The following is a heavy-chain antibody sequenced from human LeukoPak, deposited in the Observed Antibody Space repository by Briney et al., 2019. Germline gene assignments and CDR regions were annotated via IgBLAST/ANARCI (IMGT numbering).Heavy chain of an antibody. J-gene: IGHJ4*02. Sequence: GRSLRLSCAASGFTFSSYAMHWVRQAPGKGLEWVAVISYDGSNKYYADSVKGRFTISRDNSKNTLYLQMNSLRAEDTAVYYCASGGGRSSGWSEGEYFDYWGQGTLVTVSS. V-gene: IGHV3-30-3*01. D-gene: IGHD6-19*01. CDR2: ISYDGSNK. CDR1: GFTFSSYA. CDR3: ASGGGRSSGWSEGEYFDY.